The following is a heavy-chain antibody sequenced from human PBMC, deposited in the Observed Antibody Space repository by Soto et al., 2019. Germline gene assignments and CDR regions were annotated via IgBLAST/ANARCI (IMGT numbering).Heavy chain of an antibody. Sequence: QVQLQQWGAGLLKPSETLSLTCAVYGGSFSDYFWSWIRQPPGKGLEWIGEINHSGTTNYNPSLKRRVTISLDTSKNHFSLNLTSVTAADTAVYYSVATTMAYYYGMDVWGQGPTVTVSS. CDR3: VATTMAYYYGMDV. D-gene: IGHD5-12*01. V-gene: IGHV4-34*01. J-gene: IGHJ6*02. CDR1: GGSFSDYF. CDR2: INHSGTT.